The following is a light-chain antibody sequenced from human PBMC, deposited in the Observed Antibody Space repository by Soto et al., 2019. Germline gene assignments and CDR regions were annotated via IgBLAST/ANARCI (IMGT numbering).Light chain of an antibody. CDR2: CVS. V-gene: IGKV3-20*01. Sequence: EVVLTQSPGTLSLSPGEIATLSCRASQSVSSNYLAWYQQKPGQAPRLLIYCVSTRATGIPDRFSGSGSGTDFSLTISRLEPEGFALYYCQQYFTSPLTFGGGTKVEIK. J-gene: IGKJ4*01. CDR1: QSVSSNY. CDR3: QQYFTSPLT.